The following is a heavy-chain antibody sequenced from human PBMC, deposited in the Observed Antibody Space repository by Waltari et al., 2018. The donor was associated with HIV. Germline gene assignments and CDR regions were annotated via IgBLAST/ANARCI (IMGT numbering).Heavy chain of an antibody. D-gene: IGHD3-10*01. J-gene: IGHJ4*02. CDR2: MNPNSGNT. CDR3: ARGRVQVRGAMYYFDY. Sequence: QVQLVQSGAEVKKPGASVKVSCKASGYTFTRYDINWVRQGTGHGREWMGWMNPNSGNTGYPQKFQGRVTMTRNTSISTAYMELSSLRSEDTAVYYCARGRVQVRGAMYYFDYWGQGTLVTVSS. V-gene: IGHV1-8*01. CDR1: GYTFTRYD.